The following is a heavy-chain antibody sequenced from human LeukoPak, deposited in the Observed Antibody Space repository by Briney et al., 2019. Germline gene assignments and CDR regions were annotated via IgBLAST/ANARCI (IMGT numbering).Heavy chain of an antibody. D-gene: IGHD3-22*01. CDR3: ARATYYYNSSGHKSYYFDY. V-gene: IGHV4-59*01. CDR2: IYYSGST. J-gene: IGHJ4*02. Sequence: SETLSLTCTVSGGSISSCYWSWIRQPPGKGLEWLGYIYYSGSTNYNPSLKSRVTISVDTSKNQFSLKLSSVTAADTAVYYCARATYYYNSSGHKSYYFDYWGQGTLVTVPS. CDR1: GGSISSCY.